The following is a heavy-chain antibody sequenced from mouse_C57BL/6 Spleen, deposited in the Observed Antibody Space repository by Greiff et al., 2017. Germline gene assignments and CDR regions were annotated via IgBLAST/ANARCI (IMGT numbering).Heavy chain of an antibody. CDR2: ISDGGSYT. J-gene: IGHJ2*01. Sequence: EVKLVESGGGLVKPGGSLKLSCAASGFTFSSYAMSWVRQTPEKRLEWVATISDGGSYTNYPDNVKGRFTISRDNAKNNLYLQLSHLKSEDTAMYYCARDLGGTDYWGQGTTLTVSS. CDR1: GFTFSSYA. CDR3: ARDLGGTDY. V-gene: IGHV5-4*01. D-gene: IGHD4-1*01.